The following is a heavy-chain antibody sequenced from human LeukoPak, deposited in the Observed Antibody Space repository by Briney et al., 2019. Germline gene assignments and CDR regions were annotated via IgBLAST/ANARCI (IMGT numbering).Heavy chain of an antibody. Sequence: RGSLRLSWVASGXTVSSNYVSWVRQAPGKGLEWVSVIYSGGSTYYADSVKGRFTISRDNSKNTLYLQMNSLRAEDTAVYYCAREADYEAFDYWGQGTLVTVSS. D-gene: IGHD3-22*01. J-gene: IGHJ4*02. CDR1: GXTVSSNY. V-gene: IGHV3-53*01. CDR2: IYSGGST. CDR3: AREADYEAFDY.